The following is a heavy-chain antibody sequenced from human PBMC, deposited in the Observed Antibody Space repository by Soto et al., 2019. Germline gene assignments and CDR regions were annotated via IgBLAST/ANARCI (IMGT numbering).Heavy chain of an antibody. CDR3: AREEGGGYDHRWFDP. CDR1: GGSISSGGYY. J-gene: IGHJ5*02. CDR2: IYYSGST. V-gene: IGHV4-31*03. Sequence: QAQLQESGPGLVKPSQTLSLTCTVSGGSISSGGYYWSWIRQHPGKGLEWIGYIYYSGSTYYNPSLKSRVTISVDTSKNQFSLKLSSVTAADTAVYYCAREEGGGYDHRWFDPWGQGTLVTVSS. D-gene: IGHD5-12*01.